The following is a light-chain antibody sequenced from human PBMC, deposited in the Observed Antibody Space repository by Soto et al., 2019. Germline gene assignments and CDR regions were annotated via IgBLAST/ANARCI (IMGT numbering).Light chain of an antibody. J-gene: IGKJ5*01. CDR3: QQRSNWPPST. V-gene: IGKV3-11*01. Sequence: EIVLTQSPATLSLSPGERATLSCRASQSVSNYLAWYQQKPGQAPRLLIYDASNRATGIPARFSGSGSGTDFTLTISTLEPEDFAVYYCQQRSNWPPSTFGQGTRLEIK. CDR2: DAS. CDR1: QSVSNY.